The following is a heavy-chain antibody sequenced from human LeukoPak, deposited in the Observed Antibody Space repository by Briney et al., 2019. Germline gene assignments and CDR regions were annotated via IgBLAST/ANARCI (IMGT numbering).Heavy chain of an antibody. Sequence: ASVKVSCKASGYSFTNYGISWVRQAPGQGLEWMGWISTYKDDTNYAQKIQGKVIMTKDTSTSKVYMELRSHRHDDTAVYYCARDWPPVERRDCFHYWGKGTLVTVSS. D-gene: IGHD1-1*01. J-gene: IGHJ4*02. CDR1: GYSFTNYG. CDR3: ARDWPPVERRDCFHY. V-gene: IGHV1-18*01. CDR2: ISTYKDDT.